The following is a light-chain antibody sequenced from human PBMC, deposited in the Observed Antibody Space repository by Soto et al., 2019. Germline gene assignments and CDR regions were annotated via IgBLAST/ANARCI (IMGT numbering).Light chain of an antibody. J-gene: IGKJ5*01. Sequence: EIVLTQSPATVSLSPGERATLSCRASQSVSSYLAWYQQKPGQAPRLLIYDASNRATGIPARFSGSGSGTDFALTISSLEPEDFAVYYCQQRSNWPPAITFGQRTQLEIK. CDR1: QSVSSY. V-gene: IGKV3-11*01. CDR3: QQRSNWPPAIT. CDR2: DAS.